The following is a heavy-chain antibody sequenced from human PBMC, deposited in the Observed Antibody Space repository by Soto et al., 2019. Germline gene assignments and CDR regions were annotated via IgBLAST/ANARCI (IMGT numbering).Heavy chain of an antibody. V-gene: IGHV4-34*01. Sequence: QVQLQQWGAGLLKPSETLSLTCAVYGGSFSGYYWSWIRQPPGKGLEWIGEINHSGSTNYNPSLKSRVTISVDTSKNQVSLKLSSVTAADTAVYYCARGTTYYYGSGSYYSYYYMDVWGIGTTVTVSS. CDR1: GGSFSGYY. J-gene: IGHJ6*03. D-gene: IGHD3-10*01. CDR2: INHSGST. CDR3: ARGTTYYYGSGSYYSYYYMDV.